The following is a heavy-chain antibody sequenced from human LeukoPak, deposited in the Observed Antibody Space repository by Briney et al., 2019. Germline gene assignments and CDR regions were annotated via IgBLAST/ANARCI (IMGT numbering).Heavy chain of an antibody. Sequence: GGSLRLSCAASGFTFSNYGMHWVPQAPGKGLEWVSFIPYDGSNKYYADSVKGRLTISRDNAKNSLYLQMNSLRAEDTAVYYCARDRAARRGDFDYWGQGTLVTVSS. V-gene: IGHV3-30*03. CDR1: GFTFSNYG. CDR3: ARDRAARRGDFDY. CDR2: IPYDGSNK. J-gene: IGHJ4*02. D-gene: IGHD6-6*01.